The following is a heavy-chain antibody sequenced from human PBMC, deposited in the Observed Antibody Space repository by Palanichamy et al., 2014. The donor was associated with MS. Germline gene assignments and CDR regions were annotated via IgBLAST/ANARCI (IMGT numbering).Heavy chain of an antibody. V-gene: IGHV3-66*01. CDR2: IYSDSST. D-gene: IGHD3-22*01. J-gene: IGHJ6*02. CDR1: GFTVSSSY. CDR3: VWVAVTMIVVVITLRGYYGMDV. Sequence: EVQLVESGGGLVQPGGSLRLSCAASGFTVSSSYMTWVRQAPGKGLEWVSVIYSDSSTYYADSVKGRFTISRDNSKNTLYVQMNSLRAEDTAMYYCVWVAVTMIVVVITLRGYYGMDVWGQGTTVTVSS.